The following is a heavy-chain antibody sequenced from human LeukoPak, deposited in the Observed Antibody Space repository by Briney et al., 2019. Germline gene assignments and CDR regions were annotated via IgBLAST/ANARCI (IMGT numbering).Heavy chain of an antibody. J-gene: IGHJ4*02. V-gene: IGHV3-53*01. CDR3: ASRIATAGSVDY. Sequence: GGSLRLSCSASGFTVSSNYMSWVRQAPGKGLEWVSVIYSSGSTYYADSVKGRFTISRDNSKNTLHLQMNTLRAEDTAVYYCASRIATAGSVDYWGQGTLVTVSS. CDR2: IYSSGST. CDR1: GFTVSSNY. D-gene: IGHD6-13*01.